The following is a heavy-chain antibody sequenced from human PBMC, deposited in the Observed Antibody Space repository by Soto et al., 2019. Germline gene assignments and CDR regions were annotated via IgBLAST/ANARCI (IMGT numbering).Heavy chain of an antibody. CDR2: IYETGST. J-gene: IGHJ4*02. V-gene: IGHV4-59*01. CDR3: ARGRRWVDY. Sequence: ASETLSLTCTVSGGSISLYYWSWIRQPPGKTLEWIGYIYETGSTKYNPSLESRVTMSVDSSNQFSLTLNSVTAADTAVYYCARGRRWVDYWGQGTLVTVSS. CDR1: GGSISLYY.